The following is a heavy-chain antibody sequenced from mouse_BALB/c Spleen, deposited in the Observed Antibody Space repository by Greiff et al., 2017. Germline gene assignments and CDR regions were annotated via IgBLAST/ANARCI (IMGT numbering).Heavy chain of an antibody. CDR1: GFTFSSYG. V-gene: IGHV5-4*02. Sequence: DVQLVESGGDLVKPGGSLKLSCAASGFTFSSYGMYWVRQTPEKRLEWVATISDGGSYTYYPDSVKGRFTISRDNAKNNLYLQMSSLKSEDTAMYYCERDQDSGTGDFDYWGQGTTLTVSS. J-gene: IGHJ2*01. D-gene: IGHD4-1*01. CDR3: ERDQDSGTGDFDY. CDR2: ISDGGSYT.